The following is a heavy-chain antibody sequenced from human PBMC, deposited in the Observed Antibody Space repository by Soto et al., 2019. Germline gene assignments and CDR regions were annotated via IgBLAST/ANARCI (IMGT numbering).Heavy chain of an antibody. V-gene: IGHV4-59*08. Sequence: SETLSLTCTVSGGSISSYYWSWIRQPPGKGLEWIGYIYYSGSTNYNPSLKSRVTISVDTSKNQFSLKLSSVTAADTAVYYCASAPAAMIAFDIWGQGTMVTVSS. CDR3: ASAPAAMIAFDI. J-gene: IGHJ3*02. CDR1: GGSISSYY. D-gene: IGHD2-2*01. CDR2: IYYSGST.